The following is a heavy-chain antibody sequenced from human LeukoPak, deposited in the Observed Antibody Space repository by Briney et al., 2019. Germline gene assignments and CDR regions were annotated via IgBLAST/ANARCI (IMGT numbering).Heavy chain of an antibody. CDR2: VGSSSTYK. Sequence: TGGSLRLSGAASGSIFSAYTMNWVRQAPGKVINWVSSVGSSSTYKYYADSVKGRFTISRDNAQNSVYLQMNSLRAEDTAVYYCARVAQYYYDSSGYYCPDYWGQGTLVTVSS. J-gene: IGHJ4*02. D-gene: IGHD3-22*01. CDR1: GSIFSAYT. V-gene: IGHV3-21*01. CDR3: ARVAQYYYDSSGYYCPDY.